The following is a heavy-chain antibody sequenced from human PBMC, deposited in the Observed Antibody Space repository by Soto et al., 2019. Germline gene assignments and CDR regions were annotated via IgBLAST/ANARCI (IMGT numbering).Heavy chain of an antibody. D-gene: IGHD4-17*01. CDR2: IYYSGST. CDR1: GGSISSYY. CDR3: ARRYGDCFDY. Sequence: SETLSLTCTVSGGSISSYYWSWIRQPPGKGLEWIGYIYYSGSTNYNPSLKSRVTISVDTSENQFSLKLSSVTAADTAVYYCARRYGDCFDYWGQGTLVTVSS. V-gene: IGHV4-59*08. J-gene: IGHJ4*02.